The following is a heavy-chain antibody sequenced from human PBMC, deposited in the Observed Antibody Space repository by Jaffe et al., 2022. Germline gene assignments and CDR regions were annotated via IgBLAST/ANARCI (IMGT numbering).Heavy chain of an antibody. Sequence: EVQLVESGGGLVQPGGSLRLSCAASGFTFVSYWMSWVRQTPGKGLEWVASINLDGSEKNFVDSVKGRFTISRDNAKDSLYLQMNSLRAEDTAVYYCARERQYVYDRTGYLDNWGQGVLVTVSS. J-gene: IGHJ4*02. D-gene: IGHD3-22*01. V-gene: IGHV3-7*03. CDR1: GFTFVSYW. CDR3: ARERQYVYDRTGYLDN. CDR2: INLDGSEK.